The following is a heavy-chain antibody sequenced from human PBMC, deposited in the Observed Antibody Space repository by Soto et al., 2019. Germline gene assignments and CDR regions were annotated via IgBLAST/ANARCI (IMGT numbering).Heavy chain of an antibody. CDR1: ADSITNNW. Sequence: QVQLQESGPGLVEPSVTLSLACAVSADSITNNWWSWVRKPQRKGMEWIGEIYDNGYNKYNPSLKRRVTISVDKSKNQFSLKLSSVTAADTAVYYCARVGFGWGGQDSWGQVTLGTVSS. CDR3: ARVGFGWGGQDS. D-gene: IGHD6-19*01. CDR2: IYDNGYN. V-gene: IGHV4-4*02. J-gene: IGHJ4*02.